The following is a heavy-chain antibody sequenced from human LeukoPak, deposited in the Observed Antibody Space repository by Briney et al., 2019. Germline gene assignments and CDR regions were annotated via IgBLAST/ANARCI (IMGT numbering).Heavy chain of an antibody. CDR1: GGSISSGSYY. V-gene: IGHV4-61*02. J-gene: IGHJ4*02. D-gene: IGHD5-18*01. CDR3: AREGYSYGYFVDY. CDR2: IYTSGST. Sequence: TSETLSLTCTVSGGSISSGSYYWSWIRQPDGKGLEWIGRIYTSGSTNYNPSLKSRVTISVDTSKNQFSLKLSSVTAADTAVYYCAREGYSYGYFVDYWGQGTLVTVSS.